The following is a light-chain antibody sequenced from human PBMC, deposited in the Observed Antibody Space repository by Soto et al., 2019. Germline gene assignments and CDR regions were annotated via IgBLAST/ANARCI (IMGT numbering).Light chain of an antibody. CDR1: RGISSY. V-gene: IGKV1-8*01. CDR2: AAS. Sequence: IHLTQSPSFLSASVGDRVTITCRASRGISSYLAWYQQKPGKAPKLLIYAASTLQSGVPSRFSGSGSGTDFTLTISCLQSEDFATYYCQQYYSYLITFGQGTRLEIK. CDR3: QQYYSYLIT. J-gene: IGKJ5*01.